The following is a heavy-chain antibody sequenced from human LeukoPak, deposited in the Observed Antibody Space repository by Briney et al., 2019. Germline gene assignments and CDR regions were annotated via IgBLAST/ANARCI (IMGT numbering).Heavy chain of an antibody. CDR3: ARDGGLPYYFDY. D-gene: IGHD2-15*01. J-gene: IGHJ4*02. CDR2: INWNGGST. Sequence: GGSLRLSCAASGFTFDDYGMSWVRQAPGKGLEWVSGINWNGGSTGYADSVKGRFTISRDNAKNSLYLQMNSLGAEDTALYYCARDGGLPYYFDYWGQGTLVTVSS. CDR1: GFTFDDYG. V-gene: IGHV3-20*04.